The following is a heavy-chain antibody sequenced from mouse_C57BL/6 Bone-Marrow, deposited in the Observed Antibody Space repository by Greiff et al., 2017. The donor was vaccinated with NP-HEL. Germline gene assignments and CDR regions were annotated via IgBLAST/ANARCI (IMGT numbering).Heavy chain of an antibody. D-gene: IGHD2-5*01. V-gene: IGHV2-2*01. J-gene: IGHJ3*01. CDR1: GFSLTSYG. Sequence: VKLMESGPGLVQPSQSLSITCTVSGFSLTSYGVHWVRQSPGKGLEWLGVIWSGGSTDYNAAFISRLSISKDNSKSQVFFKMNSLQADDTAIYYCARKGVTAFAYWGQGTLVTVSA. CDR2: IWSGGST. CDR3: ARKGVTAFAY.